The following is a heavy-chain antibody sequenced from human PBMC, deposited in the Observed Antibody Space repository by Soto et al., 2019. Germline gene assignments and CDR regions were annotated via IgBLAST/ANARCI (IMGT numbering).Heavy chain of an antibody. J-gene: IGHJ4*02. V-gene: IGHV1-69*13. D-gene: IGHD5-18*01. CDR3: ATHVDTAMVIPYLFDY. CDR2: IIPIFGTA. CDR1: GGTFSSYA. Sequence: GASVKVSCKASGGTFSSYAISWVRQAPGQGLEWMGGIIPIFGTANYAQKFQGRVTITADESTSTAYMELSSLRSEDTAVYYCATHVDTAMVIPYLFDYWGQGTLVTVSS.